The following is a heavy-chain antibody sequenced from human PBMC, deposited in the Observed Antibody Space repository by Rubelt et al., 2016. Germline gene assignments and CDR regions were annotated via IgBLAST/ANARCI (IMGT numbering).Heavy chain of an antibody. CDR3: ARDQGSGSYSSDY. V-gene: IGHV1-3*01. Sequence: QVQLVQSGAEVKKPGASVKVSCKASGGTFSSYAISWVRPAPGQRLEWMGWINAGTTNTKYSQKFQGRLTITRDKSAGTAYMWLSSLRSEDTAVYYCARDQGSGSYSSDYWGQGTLVTVSS. J-gene: IGHJ4*02. D-gene: IGHD1-26*01. CDR2: INAGTTNT. CDR1: GGTFSSYA.